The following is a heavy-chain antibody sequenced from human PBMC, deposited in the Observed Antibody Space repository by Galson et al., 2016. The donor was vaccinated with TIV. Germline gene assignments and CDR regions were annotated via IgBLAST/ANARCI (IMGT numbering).Heavy chain of an antibody. J-gene: IGHJ5*02. CDR2: IIPVFGTT. Sequence: SVKVSCKASGGTFNSYGISWVRQAPGQGLQWMGGIIPVFGTTKYSQDFQGRVAVTADESTGTAYMELSGLRFDDTAVYFCARSRGYSYGYVDPWGQGTLVTASA. D-gene: IGHD5-18*01. CDR3: ARSRGYSYGYVDP. CDR1: GGTFNSYG. V-gene: IGHV1-69*13.